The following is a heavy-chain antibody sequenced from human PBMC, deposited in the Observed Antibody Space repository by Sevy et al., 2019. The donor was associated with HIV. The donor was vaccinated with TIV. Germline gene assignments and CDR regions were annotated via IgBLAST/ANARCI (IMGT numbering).Heavy chain of an antibody. J-gene: IGHJ3*02. V-gene: IGHV1-18*01. D-gene: IGHD1-7*01. Sequence: ASVKVSCKASGYTFTSYGISWVRQAPGQGLEWMGWISAYNGNTNYAQKLQGRVTMTTDTSTSTAYMELRSLRSDDTAVYYCARDSVLELPTKDAFDIWGQGTMVTVSS. CDR1: GYTFTSYG. CDR2: ISAYNGNT. CDR3: ARDSVLELPTKDAFDI.